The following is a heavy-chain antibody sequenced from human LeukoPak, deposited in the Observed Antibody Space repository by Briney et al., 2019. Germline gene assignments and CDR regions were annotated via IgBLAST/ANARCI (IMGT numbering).Heavy chain of an antibody. V-gene: IGHV3-30-3*01. Sequence: PGGSLRLSCTASGFTFSSYAMNWVRQAPGKGLEGVAVISDDASNKYHADSVKGRFTISRDNSKNTLYLQMKSLRPEDTAVYYCARGQWLGPFDYWGQGTLVTVSS. CDR2: ISDDASNK. D-gene: IGHD6-19*01. CDR1: GFTFSSYA. J-gene: IGHJ4*02. CDR3: ARGQWLGPFDY.